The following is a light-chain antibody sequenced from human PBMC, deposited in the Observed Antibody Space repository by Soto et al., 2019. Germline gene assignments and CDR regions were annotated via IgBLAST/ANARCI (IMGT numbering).Light chain of an antibody. CDR2: GAS. J-gene: IGKJ1*01. CDR3: QHYSTWLWT. V-gene: IGKV3-15*01. CDR1: QSVDSK. Sequence: EIVMTQSPATLSVSPGERATLSCRASQSVDSKLAWYQQKPGQGPRLLIYGASSRATGIPARFRGSGSGTEFTLTISSLQSEDFAVYYCQHYSTWLWTFGQGTKVEIK.